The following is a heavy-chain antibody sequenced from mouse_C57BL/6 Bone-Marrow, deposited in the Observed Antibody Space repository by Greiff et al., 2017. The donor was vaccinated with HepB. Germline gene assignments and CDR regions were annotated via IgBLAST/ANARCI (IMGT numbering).Heavy chain of an antibody. J-gene: IGHJ3*01. V-gene: IGHV1-81*01. D-gene: IGHD1-1*01. CDR2: IYPRSGNT. Sequence: VQRVESGAELARPGASVKLSCKASGYTFTSYGISWVKQRTGQGLEWIGEIYPRSGNTYYNEKFKGKATLTADKSSSTAYMELRSLTSEDSAVYFCAIFTTVPLFAYWGQGTLVTVSA. CDR1: GYTFTSYG. CDR3: AIFTTVPLFAY.